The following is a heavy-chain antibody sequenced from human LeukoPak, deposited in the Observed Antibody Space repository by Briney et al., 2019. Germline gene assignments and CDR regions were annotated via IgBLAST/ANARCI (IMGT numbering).Heavy chain of an antibody. D-gene: IGHD3-3*01. CDR1: GGSISSYY. CDR3: ARTIKRITIFGVARALPPPFDY. Sequence: SETLSLTCTVSGGSISSYYWSWIRQPAGKGLEWIGRFYTSTNANYNPSLKSRVTMSVDTSKNQFSLKLSSVTAADTAVYYYARTIKRITIFGVARALPPPFDYWGQGTLVTVSS. V-gene: IGHV4-4*07. J-gene: IGHJ4*02. CDR2: FYTSTNA.